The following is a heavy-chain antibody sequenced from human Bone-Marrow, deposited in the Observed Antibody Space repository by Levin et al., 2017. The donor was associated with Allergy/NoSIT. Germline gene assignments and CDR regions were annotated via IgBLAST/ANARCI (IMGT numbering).Heavy chain of an antibody. Sequence: SGPTLVKPTQTLTLTCSFSGFSLTTAGVGVGWIRQPPGQALECLAVIFWNDDKRYNPSLKSRLTITKDTTNNQVVLTMTNMDPVDTATYYWAHRPSYDSSGLTWGQGALVTVSS. D-gene: IGHD3-22*01. CDR1: GFSLTTAGVG. CDR3: AHRPSYDSSGLT. CDR2: IFWNDDK. J-gene: IGHJ5*02. V-gene: IGHV2-5*01.